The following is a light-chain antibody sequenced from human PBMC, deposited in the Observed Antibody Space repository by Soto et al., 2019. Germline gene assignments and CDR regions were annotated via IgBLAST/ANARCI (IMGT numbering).Light chain of an antibody. Sequence: DIQMTQSPPSLSASLGDRVTITCRASQGIDNHLAWYQQKPGKAPKLLIYAASTLHSGVPSRFTGSGSGTDFTLTISSLQPEDAATYYCQKCKVAPFTFGGGTKVEI. J-gene: IGKJ4*01. CDR2: AAS. V-gene: IGKV1-27*01. CDR3: QKCKVAPFT. CDR1: QGIDNH.